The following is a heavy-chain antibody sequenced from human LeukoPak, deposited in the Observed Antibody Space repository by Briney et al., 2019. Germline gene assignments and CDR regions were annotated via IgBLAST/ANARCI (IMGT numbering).Heavy chain of an antibody. D-gene: IGHD3-10*01. CDR1: GGSISSYY. CDR3: ARDGGILWFGGFDP. V-gene: IGHV4-59*01. CDR2: IYYSGST. Sequence: PSETLSLTCTVSGGSISSYYWSWIRQPPGKGLEWIGYIYYSGSTNYNPSLKSRVTISVDTSKNQFSLKLSSVTAADTAVYYCARDGGILWFGGFDPWGQGTLVTVSS. J-gene: IGHJ5*02.